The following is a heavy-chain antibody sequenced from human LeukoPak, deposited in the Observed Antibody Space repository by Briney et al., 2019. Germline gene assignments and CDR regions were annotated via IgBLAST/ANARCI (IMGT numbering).Heavy chain of an antibody. J-gene: IGHJ4*02. CDR1: GGTFSSYA. CDR2: IIPIFGTA. D-gene: IGHD1-26*01. CDR3: ARVGATLLSASYSYFDY. Sequence: ASVKVSCKASGGTFSSYAISWVRQAPGQGLEWMGGIIPIFGTANYAQKFQGRVTITADESTSTAYMELSSLRSEDTAVYYCARVGATLLSASYSYFDYWGQGALVTVSS. V-gene: IGHV1-69*13.